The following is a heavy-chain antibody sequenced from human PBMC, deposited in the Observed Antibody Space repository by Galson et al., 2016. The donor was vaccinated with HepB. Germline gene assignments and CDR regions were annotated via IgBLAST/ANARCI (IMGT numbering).Heavy chain of an antibody. CDR2: ILYDGSNM. D-gene: IGHD3-10*01. Sequence: LRLSCAASGFTFNIYSLHWVRQAPGKGLEWVAVILYDGSNMYYADSVKGRFTISRDNSKNTLYLEMNSLRAEDTAVYYCARDFGSMVRGLDYWGQGTLVTVSS. V-gene: IGHV3-30*04. CDR1: GFTFNIYS. J-gene: IGHJ4*02. CDR3: ARDFGSMVRGLDY.